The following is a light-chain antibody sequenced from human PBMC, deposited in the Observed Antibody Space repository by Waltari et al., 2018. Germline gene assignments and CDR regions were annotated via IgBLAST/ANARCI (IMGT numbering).Light chain of an antibody. Sequence: ERATLSCRASQSVSSSYLAWYQQKPGQAPRLLIYGASSRATGIPDRFSGSGYGTDFTLTISRLEPEDFAVYYCQQYGSSPGLTFGGGTKVEIK. J-gene: IGKJ4*01. CDR3: QQYGSSPGLT. CDR1: QSVSSSY. V-gene: IGKV3-20*01. CDR2: GAS.